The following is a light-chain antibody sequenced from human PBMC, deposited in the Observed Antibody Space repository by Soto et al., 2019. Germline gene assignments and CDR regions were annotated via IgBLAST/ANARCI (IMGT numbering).Light chain of an antibody. CDR2: GAT. Sequence: EIVFTQSPGTLSLSPGERAILSCRARQSFTSIYLDRYHQKPGQAPSLLIYGATSRATGIPDRFSGSGSGTDFTLIISGLEPEDSAVYCSQQYGRSPYTFGQGTKLEIK. CDR3: QQYGRSPYT. V-gene: IGKV3-20*01. CDR1: QSFTSIY. J-gene: IGKJ2*01.